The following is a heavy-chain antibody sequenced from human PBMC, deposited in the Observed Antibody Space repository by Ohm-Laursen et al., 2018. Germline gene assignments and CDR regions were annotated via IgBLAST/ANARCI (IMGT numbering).Heavy chain of an antibody. CDR3: ARALRDCSGGSCKKYYFDY. J-gene: IGHJ4*02. CDR2: ISYDGSNK. D-gene: IGHD2-15*01. V-gene: IGHV3-30*03. CDR1: GFTFSSYG. Sequence: SLRLSCAASGFTFSSYGMHWVRQAPGKGLEWVAVISYDGSNKYYADSVKGRFTISRDNSKNTLYLQMNSLRAEDTAVYYCARALRDCSGGSCKKYYFDYWGQGTLVTVSS.